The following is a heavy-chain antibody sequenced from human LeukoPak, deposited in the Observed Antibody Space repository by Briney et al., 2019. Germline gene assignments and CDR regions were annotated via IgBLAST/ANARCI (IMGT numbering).Heavy chain of an antibody. CDR3: VKAKGTDGYKDNFDS. Sequence: GGSLRLSCAASGFTFGSYAMNWVRQAPGKGLEWVAVISDRGGTTYYADSVKGWFTISRDNSKNTLYFQMNSLRAEDTAVYFCVKAKGTDGYKDNFDSWGQGILVIVSS. CDR1: GFTFGSYA. D-gene: IGHD5-24*01. V-gene: IGHV3-23*01. J-gene: IGHJ4*02. CDR2: ISDRGGTT.